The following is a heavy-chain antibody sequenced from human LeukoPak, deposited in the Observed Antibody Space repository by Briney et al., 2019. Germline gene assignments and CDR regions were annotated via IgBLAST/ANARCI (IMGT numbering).Heavy chain of an antibody. D-gene: IGHD6-13*01. V-gene: IGHV3-23*01. CDR3: AKGAAAGTPNY. CDR2: TSGSGGNT. J-gene: IGHJ4*02. Sequence: GESLTLSCAPSGFSLSSYVMSWVRHAAGRGLEWVSGTSGSGGNTYYADSVKGRFTVSRDNSKNTLYLQMSSLRAEDTAVYYCAKGAAAGTPNYWGQGTLVTVSS. CDR1: GFSLSSYV.